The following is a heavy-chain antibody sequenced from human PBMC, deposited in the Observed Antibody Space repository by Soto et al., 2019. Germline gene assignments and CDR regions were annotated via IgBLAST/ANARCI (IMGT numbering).Heavy chain of an antibody. J-gene: IGHJ4*02. CDR3: AKDSSSWPHYFDY. D-gene: IGHD6-13*01. CDR2: ISGSGGST. CDR1: GFTLRSYA. V-gene: IGHV3-23*01. Sequence: EVQVLESGGGLVQPGGSLRLSFAASGFTLRSYAMSWVRQAPGKGLEWVSAISGSGGSTYYADSVKGRFTISRDNSKNTLYLQMNSLRAEDTAVYYCAKDSSSWPHYFDYWGQGTLVTVSS.